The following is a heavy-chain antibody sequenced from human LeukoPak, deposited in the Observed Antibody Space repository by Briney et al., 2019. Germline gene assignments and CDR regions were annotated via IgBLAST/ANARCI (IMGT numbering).Heavy chain of an antibody. CDR3: AGGVSEGHPITSIDY. V-gene: IGHV3-21*01. Sequence: GGSLTLSCAASGFTFSSYAMGWVRQARGKGLEWVSSISAYNNYIYYSDSVKGRFTVSRDNTKKSLYLQMNSLRAEDTAVYFCAGGVSEGHPITSIDYWGQGTLVSVSS. CDR1: GFTFSSYA. CDR2: ISAYNNYI. D-gene: IGHD3-16*01. J-gene: IGHJ4*02.